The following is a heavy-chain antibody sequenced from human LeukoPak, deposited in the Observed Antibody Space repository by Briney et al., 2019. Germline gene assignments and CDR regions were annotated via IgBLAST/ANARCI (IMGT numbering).Heavy chain of an antibody. CDR2: INTNTGNP. V-gene: IGHV7-4-1*02. Sequence: ASVKVSCKASGYTFTSYAMNWVRQAPGQGLEWMGWINTNTGNPTYAQGFTGRFVFSLDTSVSTAYLQISSLKAEDTAVYYCARQWIQLWSDAFDIWGQGTMVTVSS. J-gene: IGHJ3*02. CDR1: GYTFTSYA. D-gene: IGHD5-18*01. CDR3: ARQWIQLWSDAFDI.